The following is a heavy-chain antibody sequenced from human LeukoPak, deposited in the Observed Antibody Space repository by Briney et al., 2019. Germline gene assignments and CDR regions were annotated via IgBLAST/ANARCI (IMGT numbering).Heavy chain of an antibody. D-gene: IGHD3-22*01. V-gene: IGHV4-34*01. CDR2: INHSGST. CDR3: ARFYPDLIVHGATEYFQN. CDR1: GGSFSGYY. Sequence: PSETLSLTCAVYGGSFSGYYWSWIRQPPGQGLEGIGEINHSGSTNYNTSLKSRVTISVDTYKNQFSLKLSSVTAADTAVYYCARFYPDLIVHGATEYFQNWGQGTLVTVSS. J-gene: IGHJ1*01.